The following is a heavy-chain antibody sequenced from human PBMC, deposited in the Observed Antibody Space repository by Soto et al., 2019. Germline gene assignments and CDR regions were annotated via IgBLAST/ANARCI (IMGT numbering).Heavy chain of an antibody. J-gene: IGHJ4*02. D-gene: IGHD6-19*01. CDR3: ARGSRIAVPAPFDD. CDR1: GGSSSSYY. CDR2: IYYRGTS. Sequence: QVQLQESGPGLVKPSETLSLTCTVSGGSSSSYYWSWFRQPPGKGLEWIGYIYYRGTSHYNPSLKSRFTISVDTSKDQFSLKLTSVTAADTAVYFCARGSRIAVPAPFDDWGQGTLVTVSS. V-gene: IGHV4-59*01.